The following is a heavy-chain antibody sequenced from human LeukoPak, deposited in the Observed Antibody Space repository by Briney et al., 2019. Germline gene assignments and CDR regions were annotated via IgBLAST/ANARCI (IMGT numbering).Heavy chain of an antibody. CDR3: ARHNYDFDFDS. CDR2: ISPKSGGT. CDR1: GYTFSYYY. Sequence: ASVKVSCKASGYTFSYYYIHWVRQAPGQGLEWMGWISPKSGGTNYAQNFQGRVTMTRDTSINTAYKELSRLRPDDPAVYYCARHNYDFDFDSWGQGALVTVSS. V-gene: IGHV1-2*02. D-gene: IGHD3-3*01. J-gene: IGHJ4*02.